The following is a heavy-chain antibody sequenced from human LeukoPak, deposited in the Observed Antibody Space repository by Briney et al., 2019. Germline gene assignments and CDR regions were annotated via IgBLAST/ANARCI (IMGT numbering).Heavy chain of an antibody. CDR2: ISSSSSYI. D-gene: IGHD3-16*02. J-gene: IGHJ5*02. Sequence: GGSLRLSCAASGFTFSSYSMNWVRQAPGKGLEWVSSISSSSSYIYYADSVKGRFTISRDNAKNSLYLQMNSLRAEDTAVYYCARSYDYVWGSYRSNWFDPWGQGTLVPSPQ. CDR1: GFTFSSYS. CDR3: ARSYDYVWGSYRSNWFDP. V-gene: IGHV3-21*01.